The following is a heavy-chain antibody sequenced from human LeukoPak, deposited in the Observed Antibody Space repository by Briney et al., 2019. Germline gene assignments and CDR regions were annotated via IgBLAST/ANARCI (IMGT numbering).Heavy chain of an antibody. D-gene: IGHD3-16*02. Sequence: GGSLRLSCAASGFTFSNAWMSWVRQAPGKGLEWVGRIKSKTDGGTTDYAAPVKGRFTISRDDSKNTLYLQMNSLKTEDTAVYCCTGVWGSYRYYFDYWGQGTLVTVSS. J-gene: IGHJ4*02. CDR1: GFTFSNAW. CDR2: IKSKTDGGTT. CDR3: TGVWGSYRYYFDY. V-gene: IGHV3-15*01.